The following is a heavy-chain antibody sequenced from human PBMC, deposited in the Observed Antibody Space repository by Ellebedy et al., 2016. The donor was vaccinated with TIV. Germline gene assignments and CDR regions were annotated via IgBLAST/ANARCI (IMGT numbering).Heavy chain of an antibody. V-gene: IGHV3-9*01. D-gene: IGHD3-10*01. CDR1: GFTFDDFA. J-gene: IGHJ1*01. CDR3: AKAQYGSGSYQAIQH. CDR2: ISWDSNYI. Sequence: GGSLRLSCAASGFTFDDFAMRWVRQAPGKGPEWVSGISWDSNYIGYADSVKSRFTISRENAKKSLYLQMNALRTEDTAVYYCAKAQYGSGSYQAIQHWGQGTLVTVSS.